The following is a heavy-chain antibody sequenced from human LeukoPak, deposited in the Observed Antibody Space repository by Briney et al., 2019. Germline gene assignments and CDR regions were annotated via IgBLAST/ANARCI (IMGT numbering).Heavy chain of an antibody. CDR3: ARENTVVVTAIRDAFDI. V-gene: IGHV3-74*01. J-gene: IGHJ3*02. CDR2: INTDGSST. Sequence: PGGSLRLSCAASGFTFSTYWMHWVRQAPGKGLVWVSRINTDGSSTNYADSVKGRFTISRDNAKNSLCLQMNSLRDEDTAVYYCARENTVVVTAIRDAFDIWGQGTMVTVSS. CDR1: GFTFSTYW. D-gene: IGHD2-21*02.